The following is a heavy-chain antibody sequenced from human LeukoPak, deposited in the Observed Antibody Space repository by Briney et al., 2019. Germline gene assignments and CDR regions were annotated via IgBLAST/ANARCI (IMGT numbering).Heavy chain of an antibody. D-gene: IGHD3-16*01. CDR3: AKDRRGSGGAYYFDY. V-gene: IGHV4-59*01. Sequence: SETLSLTCTVSGGSIRSDFWSWIRQPPGKGLEWIGYVYYGGSTNYSPSLSSRVTISIDTSKNKFSLKLTSVTAADTAVYYCAKDRRGSGGAYYFDYWGQGTLVTVSS. J-gene: IGHJ4*02. CDR1: GGSIRSDF. CDR2: VYYGGST.